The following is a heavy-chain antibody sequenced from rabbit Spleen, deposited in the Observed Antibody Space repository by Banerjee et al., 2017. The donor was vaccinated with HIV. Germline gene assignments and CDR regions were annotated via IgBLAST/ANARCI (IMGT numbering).Heavy chain of an antibody. V-gene: IGHV1S40*01. CDR3: ARRSSDSGYLYMEL. Sequence: QELKESGGGLVQPGGSLKLSCKASGFDFSSYYMSWVRQAPGKGLEWIGYIDPVFGSAYYARWAKGRFTISTTSSTTVTPQMPSLTAADTATYFCARRSSDSGYLYMELWGQGTLVTVS. J-gene: IGHJ4*01. CDR2: IDPVFGSA. CDR1: GFDFSSYY. D-gene: IGHD1-1*01.